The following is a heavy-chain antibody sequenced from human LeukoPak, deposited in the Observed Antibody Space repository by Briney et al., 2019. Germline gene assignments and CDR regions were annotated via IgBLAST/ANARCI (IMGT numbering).Heavy chain of an antibody. D-gene: IGHD7-27*01. CDR3: ARLGGQEVYNYYVGV. CDR2: IIDSGDIT. J-gene: IGHJ6*03. Sequence: GGSLRLSCEASGFTFSSYAMSWLRQAPGKGLEWVSGIIDSGDITYYANSVKGRFTISRDNSKNTLYLQMNSLRAEDTAVYYCARLGGQEVYNYYVGVWGKGTTVAVSS. CDR1: GFTFSSYA. V-gene: IGHV3-23*01.